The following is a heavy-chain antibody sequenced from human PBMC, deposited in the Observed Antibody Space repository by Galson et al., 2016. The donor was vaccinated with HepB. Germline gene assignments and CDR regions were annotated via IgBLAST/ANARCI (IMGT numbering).Heavy chain of an antibody. CDR2: IQNDGSDT. V-gene: IGHV3-74*01. Sequence: SLRLSCAASGFTFKTYWMHWVRQVPGRGLEWVSRIQNDGSDTTYADSVKGRFSISRDDSRNKLYLQMNSLRAEDTALYYCASAIVGTTYFDYWGQGTLVTVSS. CDR3: ASAIVGTTYFDY. J-gene: IGHJ4*02. CDR1: GFTFKTYW. D-gene: IGHD1-26*01.